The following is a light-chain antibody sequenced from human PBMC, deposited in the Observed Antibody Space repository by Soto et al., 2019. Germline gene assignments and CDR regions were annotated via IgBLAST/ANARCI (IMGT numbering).Light chain of an antibody. V-gene: IGKV3-11*01. CDR1: QSVSTY. J-gene: IGKJ5*01. CDR3: QQRRSWPPTIT. Sequence: EIVLTQSPATLSLSPGERATLSCRASQSVSTYLAWYQQRPGQAPRLLIYDASGRATDIPPRFSGSGSGTDFTLTISSLEPEDFAVYYCQQRRSWPPTITFGQGTRLDIK. CDR2: DAS.